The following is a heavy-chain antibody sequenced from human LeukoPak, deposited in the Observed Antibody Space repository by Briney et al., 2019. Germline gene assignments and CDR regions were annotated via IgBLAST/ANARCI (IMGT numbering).Heavy chain of an antibody. Sequence: GASVKVSCKASGYTFTSYGISWVRQAPGQGLEWMGWISAYNGNTNYAQKLQGRVTMTTDTSTSTAYMELRSLRSDDTAVYYCARDHYFLSADIVGRLDYWGQGTLVTVSS. CDR2: ISAYNGNT. J-gene: IGHJ4*02. CDR1: GYTFTSYG. V-gene: IGHV1-18*01. D-gene: IGHD2-15*01. CDR3: ARDHYFLSADIVGRLDY.